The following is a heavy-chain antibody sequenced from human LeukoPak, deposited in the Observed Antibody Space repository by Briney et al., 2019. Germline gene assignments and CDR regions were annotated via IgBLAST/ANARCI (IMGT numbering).Heavy chain of an antibody. D-gene: IGHD5-18*01. CDR1: GYTFTSYA. Sequence: ASVKVSCKASGYTFTSYAMHWVRQAPGQRLEWMGWINAGNGNTKYSQKFQGRVTITRDTSASTAYMELSSLRSEDTAVYYCARAPGYSYGYSRFPTDPYGMDVWGQGTTVTVSS. CDR2: INAGNGNT. V-gene: IGHV1-3*01. CDR3: ARAPGYSYGYSRFPTDPYGMDV. J-gene: IGHJ6*02.